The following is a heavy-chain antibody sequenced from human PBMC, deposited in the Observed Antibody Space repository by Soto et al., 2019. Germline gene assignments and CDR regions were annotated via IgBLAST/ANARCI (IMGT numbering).Heavy chain of an antibody. CDR3: AREVRRVVAAPQPYYYYYGMDV. J-gene: IGHJ6*02. D-gene: IGHD2-15*01. CDR2: IWYDGSNK. V-gene: IGHV3-33*01. CDR1: GFTFSSYG. Sequence: PGGSLRLSCAASGFTFSSYGMHWVRQAPGKGLEWVAVIWYDGSNKYYADSVKGRFTISRDNSKNTLYLQMNSLRAEDTAVYYCAREVRRVVAAPQPYYYYYGMDVWGQGTTVTVSS.